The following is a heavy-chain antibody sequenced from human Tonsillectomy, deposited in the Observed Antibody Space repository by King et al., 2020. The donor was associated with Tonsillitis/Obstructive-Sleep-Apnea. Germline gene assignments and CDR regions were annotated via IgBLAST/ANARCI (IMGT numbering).Heavy chain of an antibody. J-gene: IGHJ4*02. CDR1: GGSISSGGYY. CDR3: ARATSIPAATTSFDY. Sequence: QLQESGPGLVKPSQTLSLTCTVSGGSISSGGYYWTWIRQHPGKGLEWIGYISYSGSTYYNPSLKSLVSISVDTSKNQFSLNLSSVTAADTAVYYCARATSIPAATTSFDYWGQGTLVTVSS. CDR2: ISYSGST. D-gene: IGHD6-13*01. V-gene: IGHV4-31*01.